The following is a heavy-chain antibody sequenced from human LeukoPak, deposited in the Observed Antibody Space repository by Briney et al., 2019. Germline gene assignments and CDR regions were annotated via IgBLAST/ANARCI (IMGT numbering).Heavy chain of an antibody. CDR3: ARVGAGVSATH. CDR1: GFTFSSYE. V-gene: IGHV3-48*03. J-gene: IGHJ4*02. CDR2: ISSSGSTI. Sequence: GGSLRLSCAASGFTFSSYEMNWVRQAPGKGLEWVSYISSSGSTIYYADSVKGRFTISRDNAKNSLYLRMNSLRAEDTAVYYCARVGAGVSATHWGQGTLVTVSS. D-gene: IGHD3-10*01.